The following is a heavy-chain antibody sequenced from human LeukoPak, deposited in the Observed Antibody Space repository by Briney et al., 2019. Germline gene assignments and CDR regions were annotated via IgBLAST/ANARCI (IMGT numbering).Heavy chain of an antibody. CDR2: INHSGST. V-gene: IGHV4-34*01. CDR3: ARKAHGSGSYNVWLNWFDP. CDR1: GGSFSGYY. J-gene: IGHJ5*02. D-gene: IGHD3-10*01. Sequence: PSETLSLICAVYGGSFSGYYWSWIRQPPGKGLEWIGEINHSGSTNYNPSLKSRVTISVDTSKNQFSLKLSSVTAADTAVYCGARKAHGSGSYNVWLNWFDPWGQGTLVTVSS.